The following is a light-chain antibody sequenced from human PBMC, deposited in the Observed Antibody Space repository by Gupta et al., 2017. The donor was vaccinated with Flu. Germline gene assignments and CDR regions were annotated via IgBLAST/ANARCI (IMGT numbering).Light chain of an antibody. CDR3: ATSDANFSGPV. CDR1: MSNVGKNP. V-gene: IGLV1-47*01. CDR2: DIN. J-gene: IGLJ2*01. Sequence: QSVLTQPPSASGTPGQWVTTSGTGSMSNVGKNPFSWYQQLPGSAPLLLVFDINHRPAAVPYRFFGSVSGASASLPISGLLSEDAADYYCATSDANFSGPVFGGGTRLTVL.